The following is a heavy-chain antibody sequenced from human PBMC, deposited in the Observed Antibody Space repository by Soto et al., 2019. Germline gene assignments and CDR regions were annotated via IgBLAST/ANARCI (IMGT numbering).Heavy chain of an antibody. CDR1: GYTFTSYY. CDR3: ARCHGYNWYPYYYYGMDV. CDR2: INPSGGST. Sequence: QVQLVQSGAEVKKPGASVKVSCKASGYTFTSYYMHWVRQAPGQGLEWMGIINPSGGSTSYAQKFQGRVTMTRDTSTSTVYMELSSLRSEDTAVYYCARCHGYNWYPYYYYGMDVWGQGTTVTVSS. J-gene: IGHJ6*02. D-gene: IGHD1-20*01. V-gene: IGHV1-46*01.